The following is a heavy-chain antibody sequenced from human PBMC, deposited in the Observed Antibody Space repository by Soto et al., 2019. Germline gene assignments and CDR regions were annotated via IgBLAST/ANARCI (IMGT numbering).Heavy chain of an antibody. Sequence: PVGSLRLSCAASGFTFSTSGMAWVRQAPGKGLEWVSSIGASGGGTYYADSVEGRFTISRDNSRDTLFLQMNSLRVEDTAIYYCTNYDHWGQGSLVTVS. V-gene: IGHV3-23*01. CDR1: GFTFSTSG. J-gene: IGHJ5*02. CDR3: TNYDH. CDR2: IGASGGGT.